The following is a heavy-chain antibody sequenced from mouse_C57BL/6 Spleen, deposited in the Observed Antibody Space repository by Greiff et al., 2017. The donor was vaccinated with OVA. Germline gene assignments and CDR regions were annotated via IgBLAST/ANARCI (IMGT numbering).Heavy chain of an antibody. CDR2: IRNKANGYTT. CDR3: ARSWGNYFDY. CDR1: GFTFTDYY. V-gene: IGHV7-3*01. D-gene: IGHD4-1*01. Sequence: EVQRVESGGGLVQPGGSLSLSCAASGFTFTDYYMSWVRQPPGKALEWLGFIRNKANGYTTEYSASVKGRFTISRDNSQSILYLQMNALRAEDSATYYCARSWGNYFDYWGQGTTLTVSS. J-gene: IGHJ2*01.